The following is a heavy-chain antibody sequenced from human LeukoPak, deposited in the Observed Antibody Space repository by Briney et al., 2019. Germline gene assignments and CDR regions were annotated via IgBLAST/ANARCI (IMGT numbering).Heavy chain of an antibody. CDR3: AKDIVLVVAATPGDAFDI. J-gene: IGHJ3*02. Sequence: ASVKVSCKASGYAFTSYGISWVRQAPGQGLERMGWISAYDTKTNYAQNPQGRVTMTTDTSTSTAYMELRSLRSDDTAMYYCAKDIVLVVAATPGDAFDIWGQGTMVTVSS. V-gene: IGHV1-18*01. CDR2: ISAYDTKT. D-gene: IGHD2-15*01. CDR1: GYAFTSYG.